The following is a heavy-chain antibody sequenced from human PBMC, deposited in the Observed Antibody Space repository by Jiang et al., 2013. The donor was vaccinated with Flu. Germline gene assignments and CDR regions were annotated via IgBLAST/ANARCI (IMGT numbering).Heavy chain of an antibody. D-gene: IGHD4-17*01. CDR3: ARDEGDYGGFPKYFQH. CDR1: GGSISSGSYY. V-gene: IGHV4-61*02. Sequence: GPGLVKPSQTLSLTCTVSGGSISSGSYYWSWIRQPAGKGLEWIGRIYTSGSTNYNPSLKSRVTISVDTSKNQFSLKLSSVTAADTAVYYCARDEGDYGGFPKYFQHWGQGTLVTVSS. CDR2: IYTSGST. J-gene: IGHJ1*01.